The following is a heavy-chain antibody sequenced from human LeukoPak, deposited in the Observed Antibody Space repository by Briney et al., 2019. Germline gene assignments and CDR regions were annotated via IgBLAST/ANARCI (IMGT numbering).Heavy chain of an antibody. Sequence: HVASVKVSCKPYGYIFNTYGITWVRQAPGQGLEWMGWISPYNGNTNYAQKFQGRVTLTTDTSTSTAYMELRSLRSDDTAVYYCARGPHERSGYPDDWGQGTLVTVSS. V-gene: IGHV1-18*01. J-gene: IGHJ4*02. CDR1: GYIFNTYG. D-gene: IGHD3-22*01. CDR2: ISPYNGNT. CDR3: ARGPHERSGYPDD.